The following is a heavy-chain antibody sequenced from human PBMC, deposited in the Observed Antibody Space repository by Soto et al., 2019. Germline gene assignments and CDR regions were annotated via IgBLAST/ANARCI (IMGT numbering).Heavy chain of an antibody. CDR2: IYYSGST. CDR1: GGSISGYY. Sequence: SETLSLTCTVSGGSISGYYWSLIRQPPGKGLEWIGYIYYSGSTNYNPSLKSRVTISVDTSKNQFSLKLSSVTAADTAVYYCARQWGFYFDFWGQGTLVTVSS. D-gene: IGHD7-27*01. CDR3: ARQWGFYFDF. J-gene: IGHJ4*02. V-gene: IGHV4-59*08.